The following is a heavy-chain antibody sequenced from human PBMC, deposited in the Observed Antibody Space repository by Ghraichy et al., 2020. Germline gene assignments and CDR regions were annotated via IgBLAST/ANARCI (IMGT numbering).Heavy chain of an antibody. CDR3: ARTMGAYSSRYYFDP. V-gene: IGHV4-30-2*01. CDR1: GASISSGGYS. J-gene: IGHJ5*02. D-gene: IGHD3-10*01. Sequence: SETLSLTCAVSGASISSGGYSWNWIRQPPGKGLEWIGYISHLVSTYYNPSLKSRVTMSVDRYKNHFSLKLSSVTAADTAVYYCARTMGAYSSRYYFDPWGQGTLVTVSS. CDR2: ISHLVST.